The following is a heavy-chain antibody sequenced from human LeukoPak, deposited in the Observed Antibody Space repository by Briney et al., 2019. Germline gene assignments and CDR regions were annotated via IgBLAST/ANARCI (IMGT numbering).Heavy chain of an antibody. CDR2: IYHSGST. CDR3: ARIGTMVRGVTTFDY. V-gene: IGHV4-4*02. J-gene: IGHJ4*02. Sequence: SETLSLTCAVSGGSISSSNWWSWVRQPPGKGLEWIGEIYHSGSTYYNPSLKSRVTISVDTSKNQFSLKLSSVTAADTAVYYCARIGTMVRGVTTFDYWGQGTLVTVSS. CDR1: GGSISSSNW. D-gene: IGHD3-10*01.